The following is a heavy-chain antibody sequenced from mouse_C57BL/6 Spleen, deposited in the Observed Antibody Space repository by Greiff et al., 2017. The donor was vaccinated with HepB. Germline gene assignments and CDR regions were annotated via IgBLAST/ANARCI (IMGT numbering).Heavy chain of an antibody. Sequence: EVKLQESGPGLVKPSQSLSLTCSVTGYSITSGYYWNWIRQFPGNKLEWMGYISYDGSNNYNPSLKNRISITRDTSKNQFFLKLNSVTTEDTATYYCAREATMITTVRYFDVWGTGTTVTVSS. CDR1: GYSITSGYY. V-gene: IGHV3-6*01. J-gene: IGHJ1*03. D-gene: IGHD2-4*01. CDR2: ISYDGSN. CDR3: AREATMITTVRYFDV.